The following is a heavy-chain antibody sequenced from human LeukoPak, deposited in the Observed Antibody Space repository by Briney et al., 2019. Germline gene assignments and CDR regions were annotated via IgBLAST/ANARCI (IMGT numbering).Heavy chain of an antibody. CDR3: AKDRAYDSNSYFDY. D-gene: IGHD3-22*01. Sequence: GGSLRLSCAASGFTFSSYGMHWVRQAPGKGLEWVAVISYDGSNKYYADSVKGRFTISRDNSKNTLYLQMNSLRAEDTAVYYCAKDRAYDSNSYFDYWGQGTLVTVSS. V-gene: IGHV3-30*18. CDR1: GFTFSSYG. J-gene: IGHJ4*02. CDR2: ISYDGSNK.